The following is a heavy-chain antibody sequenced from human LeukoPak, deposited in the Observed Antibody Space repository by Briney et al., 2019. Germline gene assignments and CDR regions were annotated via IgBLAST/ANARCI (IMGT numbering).Heavy chain of an antibody. J-gene: IGHJ4*02. CDR3: ARVGNYYGSSGYYLAYFDY. Sequence: GASVRVSCTASGGTFSSYAISWVRQAPGQGLEWMGGIIAILGVANYAQKFQGRVTITADKSTSTAYMELSSLRSEDTAVYYCARVGNYYGSSGYYLAYFDYWGQGTLVTVSS. D-gene: IGHD3-22*01. CDR2: IIAILGVA. CDR1: GGTFSSYA. V-gene: IGHV1-69*10.